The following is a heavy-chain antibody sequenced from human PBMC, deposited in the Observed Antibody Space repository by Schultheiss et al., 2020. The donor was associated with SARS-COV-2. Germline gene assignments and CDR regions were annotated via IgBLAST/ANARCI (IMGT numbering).Heavy chain of an antibody. V-gene: IGHV4-61*01. CDR1: GASVSSGRYY. CDR3: ARESPITIFGVAPFDY. J-gene: IGHJ4*02. CDR2: INHSGST. Sequence: ETLSLTCTVSGASVSSGRYYWSWIRQPPGKGLEWIGEINHSGSTNYNPSLKSRVTISVDTSKNQFSLKLSSVTAADTAVYYCARESPITIFGVAPFDYWGQGTLVTVSS. D-gene: IGHD3-3*01.